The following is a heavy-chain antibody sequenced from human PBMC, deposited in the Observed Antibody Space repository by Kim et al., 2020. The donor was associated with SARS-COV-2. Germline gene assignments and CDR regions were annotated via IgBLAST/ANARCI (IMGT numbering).Heavy chain of an antibody. D-gene: IGHD3-16*02. CDR3: VAPGQSAFLRLVELSR. CDR2: MNSDGSST. V-gene: IGHV3-74*01. CDR1: GFTFSSYW. Sequence: GGSLRLSCAASGFTFSSYWMHWVRQAPGKGLVWVSRMNSDGSSTSYADSVKGRFTISRDNAKNTLYLQMNSLRAEDTAVYYCVAPGQSAFLRLVELSRWGQGPLLTVSS. J-gene: IGHJ4*02.